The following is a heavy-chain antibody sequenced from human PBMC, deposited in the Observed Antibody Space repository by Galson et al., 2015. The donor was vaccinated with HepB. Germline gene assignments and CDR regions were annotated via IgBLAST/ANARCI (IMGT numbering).Heavy chain of an antibody. V-gene: IGHV3-21*01. Sequence: SLRLSCAASGFNFNIYGMNWVRQAPGKGLEWVASISDSNTYIFYADSVKGRFTISRDDAKNSVFLLMNTLGVEDTALYYCARDLKSGNSSQIDFWGQGTLVTVFS. CDR1: GFNFNIYG. D-gene: IGHD6-6*01. CDR2: ISDSNTYI. J-gene: IGHJ4*02. CDR3: ARDLKSGNSSQIDF.